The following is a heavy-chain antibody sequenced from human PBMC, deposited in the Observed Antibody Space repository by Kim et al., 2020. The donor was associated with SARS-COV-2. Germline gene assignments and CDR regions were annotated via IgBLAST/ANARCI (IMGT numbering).Heavy chain of an antibody. CDR1: GGSISSSSYY. J-gene: IGHJ5*02. V-gene: IGHV4-39*01. CDR3: ARFPEVAAPSGWFDP. Sequence: SETLSLTCTVSGGSISSSSYYWGWIRQPPGKGLEWIGSIYYSGSTYYNPSLKSRVTISVDTSKNQFSLKLSSVTAADTAVYYCARFPEVAAPSGWFDPWGQGTLVTVSS. CDR2: IYYSGST. D-gene: IGHD6-13*01.